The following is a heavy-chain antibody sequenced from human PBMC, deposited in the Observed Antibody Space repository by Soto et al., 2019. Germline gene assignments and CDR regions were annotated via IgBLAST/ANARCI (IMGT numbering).Heavy chain of an antibody. V-gene: IGHV4-59*01. CDR3: ARDLWGYCGTDCYPLDV. Sequence: QVQLQESGPGLVKPSETLSLTCTVSGGTISRYYWSWIRQPPGKGLEWIGYMYNTGSTVYNPSFKRRVTISVDASXHXLSLKLNSVTAADAAVYYCARDLWGYCGTDCYPLDVWGQGTTVTVSS. CDR1: GGTISRYY. J-gene: IGHJ6*02. D-gene: IGHD2-21*02. CDR2: MYNTGST.